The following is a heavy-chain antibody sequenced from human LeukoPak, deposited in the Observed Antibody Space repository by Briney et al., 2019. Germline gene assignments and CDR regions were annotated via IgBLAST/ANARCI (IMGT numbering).Heavy chain of an antibody. D-gene: IGHD3-22*01. CDR2: INHSGST. V-gene: IGHV4-34*01. CDR1: GGSFSGYY. CDR3: ARRSSGTRSFAY. J-gene: IGHJ4*02. Sequence: KPSETLSLTCAVYGGSFSGYYWSWIRQPPGKGLEWIGEINHSGSTNYNPSLKSRVTISVDTSKNQFSLKLSSVTAADTAVYYCARRSSGTRSFAYWGQGTLVTVSS.